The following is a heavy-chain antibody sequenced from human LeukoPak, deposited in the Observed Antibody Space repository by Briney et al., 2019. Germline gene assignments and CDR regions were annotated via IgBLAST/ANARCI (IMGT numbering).Heavy chain of an antibody. Sequence: PSETLSLTCTVSGASISNYYWTWIRQPPGKGLEWIGYYYYGGSTEYNPSLKSRVTISVDTFKNQFSLKLSSVTAADTAVYYCASRYGSGSYGFDFWGLGTLVTVSP. V-gene: IGHV4-59*01. CDR2: YYYGGST. D-gene: IGHD3-10*01. J-gene: IGHJ4*02. CDR3: ASRYGSGSYGFDF. CDR1: GASISNYY.